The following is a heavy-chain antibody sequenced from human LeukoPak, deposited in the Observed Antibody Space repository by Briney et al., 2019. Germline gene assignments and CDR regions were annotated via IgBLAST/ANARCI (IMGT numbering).Heavy chain of an antibody. CDR2: IYHSGST. D-gene: IGHD3-3*01. CDR3: ARETYYDRAFDI. J-gene: IGHJ3*02. CDR1: GGSISSGGYS. Sequence: SETLSLTCAVSGGSISSGGYSWSWIRQPPGKGLEWIGYIYHSGSTYYNPSLKSRVTISVDRSKNQFSLKLSSVTAADTAVYYCARETYYDRAFDIWGQGTMVTVSS. V-gene: IGHV4-30-2*01.